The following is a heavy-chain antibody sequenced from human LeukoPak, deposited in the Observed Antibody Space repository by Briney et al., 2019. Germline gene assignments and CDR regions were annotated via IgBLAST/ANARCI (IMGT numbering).Heavy chain of an antibody. CDR3: AKDLEVGVVVITTWDY. D-gene: IGHD3-22*01. Sequence: GGSLRLSCAASGFTFSSYAMSWVRQAPGKGLEWVSAISGSGGSTYYADSVKGRFTISRDNSKNTLYLQMNCLRAEDTAVYYCAKDLEVGVVVITTWDYWGQGTLVTVSS. V-gene: IGHV3-23*01. CDR2: ISGSGGST. CDR1: GFTFSSYA. J-gene: IGHJ4*02.